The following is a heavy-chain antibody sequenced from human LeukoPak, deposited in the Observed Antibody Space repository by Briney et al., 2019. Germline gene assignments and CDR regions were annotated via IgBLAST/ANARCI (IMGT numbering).Heavy chain of an antibody. CDR3: AIPNRTGTSFDI. V-gene: IGHV4-59*01. J-gene: IGHJ3*02. D-gene: IGHD1-1*01. CDR1: GGSFSGYH. CDR2: IYYSGST. Sequence: SETLSLTCAVYGGSFSGYHWSWIRQPPGKGLEWIGYIYYSGSTNYNPSLKSRVTISVDTSKNQFSLKLSSVTAADTAVYYCAIPNRTGTSFDIWGQGTMVTVSS.